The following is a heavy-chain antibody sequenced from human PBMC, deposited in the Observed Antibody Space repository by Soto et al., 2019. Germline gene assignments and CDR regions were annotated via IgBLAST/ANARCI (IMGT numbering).Heavy chain of an antibody. J-gene: IGHJ4*02. Sequence: GGSLRLSCAASGFTFNTYNMNWVRQAPGKGLEWVSSISSSGSFLYYADSVKGRFTNSRDNAQNSLYLQMSSLSAEDTAMYFRVRDDYGDDSWGQGTLVTVSS. V-gene: IGHV3-21*06. D-gene: IGHD4-17*01. CDR2: ISSSGSFL. CDR3: VRDDYGDDS. CDR1: GFTFNTYN.